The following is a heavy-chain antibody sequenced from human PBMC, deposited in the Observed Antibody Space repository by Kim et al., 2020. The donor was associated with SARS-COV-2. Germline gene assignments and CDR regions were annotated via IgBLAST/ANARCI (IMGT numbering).Heavy chain of an antibody. CDR3: TTALGPLGYCSSTSCRTINYYGMDV. V-gene: IGHV3-15*01. CDR2: IKSKTDGGTT. D-gene: IGHD2-2*01. CDR1: GFTFSNAW. J-gene: IGHJ6*02. Sequence: GGSLRLSCAASGFTFSNAWMSWVRQAPGKGLEWVGRIKSKTDGGTTDYAAPVKGRFTISRDDSKNTLYLQMNSLKTEDTAVYYCTTALGPLGYCSSTSCRTINYYGMDVWGQGTTVTVSS.